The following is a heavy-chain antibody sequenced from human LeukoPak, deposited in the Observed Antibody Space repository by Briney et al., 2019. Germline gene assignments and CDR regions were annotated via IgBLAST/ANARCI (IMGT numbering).Heavy chain of an antibody. V-gene: IGHV4-59*01. J-gene: IGHJ4*02. Sequence: SETLSLTCAVYGGSFSGYYWSWIRQPPGKGLEWIGYIYYSGSTNYNPSLKSRVTISVDTSKNQFSLKLSSVTAADTAVYYCARTLTGLDDDYWGQGTLVTVSS. D-gene: IGHD3/OR15-3a*01. CDR1: GGSFSGYY. CDR2: IYYSGST. CDR3: ARTLTGLDDDY.